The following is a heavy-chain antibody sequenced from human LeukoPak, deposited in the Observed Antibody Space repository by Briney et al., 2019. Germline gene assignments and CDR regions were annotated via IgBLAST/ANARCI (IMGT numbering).Heavy chain of an antibody. CDR3: ARDRYYYDSSGYWYYFDY. CDR2: ISSSGSTI. Sequence: GGSLRLSCAASGFTFSDYYMSWIRQAPGKGLEWVSYISSSGSTIYYADSVKGRFTISRDNAKNSLYLQMNSLRAEDTAVYYCARDRYYYDSSGYWYYFDYWGQGTLVTVSS. J-gene: IGHJ4*02. V-gene: IGHV3-11*04. D-gene: IGHD3-22*01. CDR1: GFTFSDYY.